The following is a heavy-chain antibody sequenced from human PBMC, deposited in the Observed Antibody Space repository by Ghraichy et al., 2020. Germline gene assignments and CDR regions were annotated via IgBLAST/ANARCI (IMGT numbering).Heavy chain of an antibody. Sequence: ASVKVSCKASGYTFASYGISWVRQAPGQGLEWMGWISAYNGNTNYAQKLQGRVTMTTDTSTSTAYMELRSLRSDDTAVYYCARELYSSGWFSRRSVGHPFDYWGQGTLVTVSS. CDR2: ISAYNGNT. CDR1: GYTFASYG. D-gene: IGHD6-19*01. J-gene: IGHJ4*02. CDR3: ARELYSSGWFSRRSVGHPFDY. V-gene: IGHV1-18*01.